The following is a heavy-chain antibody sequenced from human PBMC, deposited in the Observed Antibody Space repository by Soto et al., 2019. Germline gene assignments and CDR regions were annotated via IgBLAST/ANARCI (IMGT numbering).Heavy chain of an antibody. CDR2: ISYDGSNK. V-gene: IGHV3-30*18. CDR3: AKENRRYCSGGSCYNHYYYYGMDV. CDR1: GFTFSSYG. Sequence: ESGGGVVQPGRSLRLSCAASGFTFSSYGMHWVRQAPGKGLEWVAVISYDGSNKYYADSVKGRFTISRDNSKNTLYLQMNSLRAEDTAVYYCAKENRRYCSGGSCYNHYYYYGMDVWGQGTTVTVSS. D-gene: IGHD2-15*01. J-gene: IGHJ6*02.